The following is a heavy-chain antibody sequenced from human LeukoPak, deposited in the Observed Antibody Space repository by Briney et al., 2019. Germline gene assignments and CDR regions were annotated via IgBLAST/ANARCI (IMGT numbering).Heavy chain of an antibody. Sequence: XTCTXSGDSITSYYXSWIRQPAGKGLEWIGRIHTSGSTNYNPALKSRVTMSVDTSKNQFSLTLSSVIAADTAVYYCARSPLYSSGWVFDYRGQGTLVTVSS. V-gene: IGHV4-4*07. J-gene: IGHJ4*02. D-gene: IGHD6-19*01. CDR2: IHTSGST. CDR3: ARSPLYSSGWVFDY. CDR1: GDSITSYY.